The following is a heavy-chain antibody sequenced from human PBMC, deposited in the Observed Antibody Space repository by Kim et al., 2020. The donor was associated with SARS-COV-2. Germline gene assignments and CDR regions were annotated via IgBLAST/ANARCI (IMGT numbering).Heavy chain of an antibody. Sequence: SETLSLTCAVYGGSFSGYYWSWIRQPPGKGLEWIGEINHSGSTNYNPSLKSRVTISVDTSKNQFSLKLSSVTAADTAVYYCARGLIAAAGTVPEDLWGRGTLVTVSS. CDR2: INHSGST. J-gene: IGHJ2*01. V-gene: IGHV4-34*01. D-gene: IGHD6-13*01. CDR3: ARGLIAAAGTVPEDL. CDR1: GGSFSGYY.